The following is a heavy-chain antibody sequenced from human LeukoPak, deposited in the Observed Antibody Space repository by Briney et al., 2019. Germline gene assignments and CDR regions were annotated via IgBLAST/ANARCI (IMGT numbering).Heavy chain of an antibody. J-gene: IGHJ4*02. Sequence: PSQTLSLTCTVSGGSISSGDYYWSWIRQPPGKGLEWIGYINYSGSTYYNPSLKSRVTISVDTSKNQFSLKLSSVTAADTAVYYCARGLPLCGSSTSCYIWFGTQPYYFDYWGQGTLVTVSS. V-gene: IGHV4-30-4*01. D-gene: IGHD2-2*02. CDR2: INYSGST. CDR1: GGSISSGDYY. CDR3: ARGLPLCGSSTSCYIWFGTQPYYFDY.